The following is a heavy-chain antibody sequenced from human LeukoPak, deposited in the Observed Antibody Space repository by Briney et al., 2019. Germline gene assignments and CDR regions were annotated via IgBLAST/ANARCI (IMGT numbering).Heavy chain of an antibody. CDR1: GGSISSYY. J-gene: IGHJ6*02. V-gene: IGHV4-59*08. CDR2: IYYSGST. D-gene: IGHD5-18*01. CDR3: ARSDTAMVRWDYYYGMDV. Sequence: PSETLSLTCTVSGGSISSYYWSWIRQPPGKGLEWIAYIYYSGSTNYNPSLKSRVTISVDTSKNQFSLKLSSVTAADTAVYYCARSDTAMVRWDYYYGMDVWGQGTTVTVSS.